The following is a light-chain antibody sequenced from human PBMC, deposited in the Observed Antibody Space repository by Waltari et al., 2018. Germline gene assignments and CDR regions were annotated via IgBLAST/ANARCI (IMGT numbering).Light chain of an antibody. CDR2: KAS. Sequence: DIQMTQSPSTLSASVGDRVTITCRASQSISAWLAWYQQKPGKAPKLLIYKASSLESGVPSRFSGSGSGTEFSLTISSLQPDDFATYFCLQYNSYWTFGQGTKVEIK. V-gene: IGKV1-5*03. CDR1: QSISAW. J-gene: IGKJ1*01. CDR3: LQYNSYWT.